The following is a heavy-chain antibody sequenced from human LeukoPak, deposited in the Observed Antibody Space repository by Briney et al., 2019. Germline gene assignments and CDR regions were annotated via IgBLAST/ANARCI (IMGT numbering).Heavy chain of an antibody. Sequence: PGGSLRLACAASGFHLTDHWMTWVRQPPGRGRECLAHIKQDGVQKYYVDSGKGRFTVSRDNAKNLVYLQMNNLRAEDTAVYYCARGWNYAFRFDNCGQGTLVTVST. CDR2: IKQDGVQK. D-gene: IGHD1-7*01. CDR1: GFHLTDHW. V-gene: IGHV3-7*01. J-gene: IGHJ4*02. CDR3: ARGWNYAFRFDN.